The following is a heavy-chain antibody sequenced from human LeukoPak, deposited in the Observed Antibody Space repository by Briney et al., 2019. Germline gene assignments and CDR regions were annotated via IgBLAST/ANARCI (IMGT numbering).Heavy chain of an antibody. Sequence: ASVKVSCKASGYTFTYYYIHWVRQAPGQGLEWMGRINPNTGGTDFALKFQGRVTMTRDTSISTAYMELSSLRFDDSAVYYCATTFVANAFDVWGQGAMVTVSS. J-gene: IGHJ3*01. D-gene: IGHD2-21*01. CDR1: GYTFTYYY. V-gene: IGHV1-2*06. CDR2: INPNTGGT. CDR3: ATTFVANAFDV.